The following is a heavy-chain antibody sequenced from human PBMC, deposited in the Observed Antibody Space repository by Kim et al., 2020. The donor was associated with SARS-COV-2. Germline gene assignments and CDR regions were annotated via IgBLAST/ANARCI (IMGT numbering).Heavy chain of an antibody. CDR3: ARLGLGYRGYGAFGGVIANPMHAFDI. CDR2: ISYSGST. D-gene: IGHD3-16*02. Sequence: SETLSLTCTVSGGSISSYYWSWIRQPPGKGLEWIGYISYSGSTNYNPSLKSRVTISVDTSKNQFSLKLSSVTAADTAVYYCARLGLGYRGYGAFGGVIANPMHAFDIWGQGTMVTVSS. V-gene: IGHV4-59*08. J-gene: IGHJ3*02. CDR1: GGSISSYY.